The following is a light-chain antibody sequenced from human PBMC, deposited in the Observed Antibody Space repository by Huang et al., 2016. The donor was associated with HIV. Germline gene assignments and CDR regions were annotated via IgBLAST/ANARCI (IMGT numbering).Light chain of an antibody. Sequence: DIQMTQSPSSLSASVGDRVTITCRASQSISSYLNWYQQIPGKAPKVLIYAASNLQSGVPSRFSGSGSGTDFTLTISSLQPEDFSTYYCQQTYSTPWTFDQGTKVEIK. J-gene: IGKJ1*01. V-gene: IGKV1-39*01. CDR3: QQTYSTPWT. CDR1: QSISSY. CDR2: AAS.